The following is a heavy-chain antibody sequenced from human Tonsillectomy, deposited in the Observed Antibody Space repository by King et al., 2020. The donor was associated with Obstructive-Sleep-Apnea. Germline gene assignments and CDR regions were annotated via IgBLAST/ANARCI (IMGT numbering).Heavy chain of an antibody. CDR1: GGSISSYY. Sequence: VQLQESGPGLVKPSETLSLTCTVSGGSISSYYWSWIRQPPGKGLEWIGYIYYSGSTNYNPSPKSRVTISVTPSKNQFPLKLSSVTAADTAVYYWARVKFEASSGYYYFDYWGQGTLVTVSS. D-gene: IGHD3-22*01. CDR2: IYYSGST. V-gene: IGHV4-59*01. J-gene: IGHJ4*02. CDR3: ARVKFEASSGYYYFDY.